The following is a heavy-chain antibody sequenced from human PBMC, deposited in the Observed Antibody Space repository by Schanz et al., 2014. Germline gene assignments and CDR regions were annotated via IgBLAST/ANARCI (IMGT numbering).Heavy chain of an antibody. Sequence: EVHLVESGGGLVQPGGSLRLSCAASGITFSSHSFNWVRQAPGKGLEWISYITYNGGTIYYADSVKGRFTISRDNSKNTLYLQMKSLRAEDTAVYYCARVKYCTITRCYRTETEGIYYMDVWGKGTTVIVSS. D-gene: IGHD2-2*01. CDR3: ARVKYCTITRCYRTETEGIYYMDV. J-gene: IGHJ6*03. V-gene: IGHV3-48*01. CDR2: ITYNGGTI. CDR1: GITFSSHS.